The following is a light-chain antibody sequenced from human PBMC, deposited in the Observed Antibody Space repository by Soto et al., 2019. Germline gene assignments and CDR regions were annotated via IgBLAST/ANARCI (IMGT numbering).Light chain of an antibody. CDR3: AAWDDSLSGPV. Sequence: QPVLTQPPSASGTPGQRVTISCSGSSSNMGSYSVYWYQQLPGTAPKLLIYTNNQRPFGVPDRFSGSQSGTSASLAISGLRSEDEADYYCAAWDDSLSGPVFGGGTKLTVL. CDR1: SSNMGSYS. J-gene: IGLJ3*02. CDR2: TNN. V-gene: IGLV1-47*02.